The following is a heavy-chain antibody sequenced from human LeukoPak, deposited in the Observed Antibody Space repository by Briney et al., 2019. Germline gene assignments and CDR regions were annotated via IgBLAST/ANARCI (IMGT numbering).Heavy chain of an antibody. V-gene: IGHV4-61*01. Sequence: SETLSLTCTVSGGSISTSTYCWDWVRQPPGKGLEWIGYIYYSGSTNYNPSLKSRVTISVDTSKNQFSLKLSSVTAADTAVYYCARDPLFNYAHNYYYGMDVWGQGTTVTVSS. CDR2: IYYSGST. CDR3: ARDPLFNYAHNYYYGMDV. CDR1: GGSISTSTYC. D-gene: IGHD1-7*01. J-gene: IGHJ6*02.